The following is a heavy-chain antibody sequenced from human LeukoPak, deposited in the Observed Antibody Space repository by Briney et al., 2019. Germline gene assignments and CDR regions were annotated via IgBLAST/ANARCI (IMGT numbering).Heavy chain of an antibody. D-gene: IGHD6-6*01. V-gene: IGHV4-34*01. CDR3: AREKLSYFDY. CDR2: INHSGST. Sequence: PSETLSLTCAVYGGSFSGYYWSWIRQPPGKGLEWIGEINHSGSTNYNPSLKSRATISVDTSKNQFSLKLSSVTAADTAVYYCAREKLSYFDYWGQETLVPVSS. CDR1: GGSFSGYY. J-gene: IGHJ4*02.